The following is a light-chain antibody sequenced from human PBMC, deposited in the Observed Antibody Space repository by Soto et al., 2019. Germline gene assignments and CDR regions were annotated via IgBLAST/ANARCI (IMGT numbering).Light chain of an antibody. CDR2: WAS. CDR1: RSVLYKSNNKNH. CDR3: QQYFDVPFT. V-gene: IGKV4-1*01. Sequence: DIVMTRSPDSLAVSLGERATMNCKCSRSVLYKSNNKNHLAWYQQKPGQPPQLIIYWASTRESGVPERFSGSGSGTDFTLTISSLEAEDVAFYWCQQYFDVPFTFGGGTKVDTK. J-gene: IGKJ4*01.